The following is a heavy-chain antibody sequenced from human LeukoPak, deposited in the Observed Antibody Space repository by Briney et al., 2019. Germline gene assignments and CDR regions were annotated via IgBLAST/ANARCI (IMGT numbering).Heavy chain of an antibody. V-gene: IGHV4-34*01. Sequence: SETLSLTCAVYGGSFSGYYWSWIRQPPGKGLEWIGEINHSGSTNYNPSLKSRVTISVDTSKNQFSLKLSSVTAADTAAYYCARLLPDSSGYYMYFDYWGQGTLVTVSS. J-gene: IGHJ4*02. CDR1: GGSFSGYY. CDR3: ARLLPDSSGYYMYFDY. D-gene: IGHD3-22*01. CDR2: INHSGST.